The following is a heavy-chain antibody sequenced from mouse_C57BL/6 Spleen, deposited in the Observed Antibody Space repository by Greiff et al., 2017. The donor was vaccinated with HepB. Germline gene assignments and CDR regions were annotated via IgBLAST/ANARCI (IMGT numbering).Heavy chain of an antibody. D-gene: IGHD1-1*02. J-gene: IGHJ3*01. CDR1: GFTFSSYT. V-gene: IGHV5-9*01. CDR2: ISGGGGNT. CDR3: ASTDRGFFAY. Sequence: EVQVVESGGGLVKPGGSLKLSCAASGFTFSSYTMSWVRQTPEKRLEWVATISGGGGNTYYPDSVKGRFTISRDNAKNTLYLQMSSLRSEDTALYYCASTDRGFFAYWGQGTLVTVSA.